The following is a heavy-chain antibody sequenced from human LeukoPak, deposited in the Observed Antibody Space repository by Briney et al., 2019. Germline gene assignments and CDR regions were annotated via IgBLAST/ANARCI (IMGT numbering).Heavy chain of an antibody. CDR1: GFTFSTYG. CDR3: AKDSNPAGYYYMDV. V-gene: IGHV3-33*06. J-gene: IGHJ6*03. D-gene: IGHD1-14*01. Sequence: GGSLRLSCAASGFTFSTYGMYWVRQAPGKGLDWVAVIWYDGSNKYYADSVKGRFTISRDNSKNTLYLQMNSLRAEDTAVHYCAKDSNPAGYYYMDVWGKGTTVTVSS. CDR2: IWYDGSNK.